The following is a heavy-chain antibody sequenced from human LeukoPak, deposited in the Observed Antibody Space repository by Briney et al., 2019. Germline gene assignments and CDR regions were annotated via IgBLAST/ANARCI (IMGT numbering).Heavy chain of an antibody. D-gene: IGHD6-13*01. J-gene: IGHJ3*02. V-gene: IGHV3-33*01. CDR2: IWYDGSNK. Sequence: GGSLRLSCAASGFTFGSYGMLWVRQAPGKGLEWVAVIWYDGSNKYYADSVKGRFTISRDNSKNTLYLQMNSLRAEDTAVYYCAREGTAAGLDAFDIWGQGTMVTVSS. CDR3: AREGTAAGLDAFDI. CDR1: GFTFGSYG.